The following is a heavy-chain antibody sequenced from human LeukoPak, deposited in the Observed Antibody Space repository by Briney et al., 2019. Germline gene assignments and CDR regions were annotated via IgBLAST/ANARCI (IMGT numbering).Heavy chain of an antibody. Sequence: GGSLRLSCAASGFTFSSYAMSWVRQAPGKGLEWVSAISGSGGSTYYADSVKGRFTISRDNSKNTLYLQMNSLRAEDTAVYYCAKGGKVLDYYDSSGYFLYYFDYWGQGTLVTVSS. D-gene: IGHD3-22*01. CDR2: ISGSGGST. CDR1: GFTFSSYA. CDR3: AKGGKVLDYYDSSGYFLYYFDY. J-gene: IGHJ4*02. V-gene: IGHV3-23*01.